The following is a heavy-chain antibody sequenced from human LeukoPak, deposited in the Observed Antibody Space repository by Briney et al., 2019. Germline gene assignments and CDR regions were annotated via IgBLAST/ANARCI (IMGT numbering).Heavy chain of an antibody. D-gene: IGHD6-13*01. CDR3: ARRLSRIAAAVGFDP. V-gene: IGHV4-34*01. CDR1: GGSLSGYY. Sequence: SETLSLTCAVYGGSLSGYYWSWIRQSPGKGLEWIGEINDSGSTNYNPSLKSRVTISVDTSKNQFSLKLSSVTAADTAVYYCARRLSRIAAAVGFDPWGQGTLVTVSS. CDR2: INDSGST. J-gene: IGHJ5*02.